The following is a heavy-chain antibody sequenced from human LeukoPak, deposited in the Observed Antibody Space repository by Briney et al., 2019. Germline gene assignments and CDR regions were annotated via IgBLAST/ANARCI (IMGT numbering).Heavy chain of an antibody. Sequence: SVKVSCKASGGTFISYAISWVRQAPGQGLEWMGGIIPIFGTANYAQKFQGRVTITTDESTSTAYMELSSLRSEDTAVYYCARARVVAAPLDYWGQGTLVTVSS. CDR3: ARARVVAAPLDY. CDR2: IIPIFGTA. J-gene: IGHJ4*02. D-gene: IGHD2-15*01. CDR1: GGTFISYA. V-gene: IGHV1-69*05.